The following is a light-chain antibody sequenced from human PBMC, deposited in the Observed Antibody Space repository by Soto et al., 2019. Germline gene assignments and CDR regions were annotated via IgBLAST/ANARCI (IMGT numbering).Light chain of an antibody. J-gene: IGKJ4*01. CDR2: AVS. V-gene: IGKV1-39*01. CDR1: QNIDTY. Sequence: DIQMTQYPSSLSTSIGDRVTITCRASQNIDTYLNWYQKKPGKAPNLIIYAVSNLESGVPSRSSGSGSGTDFTLTITSLEVEDFATYYCQPSYTIPVTFGGGPRVEIK. CDR3: QPSYTIPVT.